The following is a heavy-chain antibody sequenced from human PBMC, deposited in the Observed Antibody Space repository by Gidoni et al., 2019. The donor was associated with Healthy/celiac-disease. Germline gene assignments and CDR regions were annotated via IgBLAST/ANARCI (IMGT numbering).Heavy chain of an antibody. CDR2: INHSGST. V-gene: IGHV4-34*01. CDR1: GGSFSGYY. D-gene: IGHD3-10*01. J-gene: IGHJ4*02. CDR3: ARVATRPGPYYYGSGMCDY. Sequence: QVQLQQWGAGLLKPSETLSLTCAVYGGSFSGYYWSWIRQPPGKGLEWIGEINHSGSTNYNPSLKSRVTISVDTSKNQFSLKLSSVTAADTAVYYCARVATRPGPYYYGSGMCDYWGQGTLVTVSS.